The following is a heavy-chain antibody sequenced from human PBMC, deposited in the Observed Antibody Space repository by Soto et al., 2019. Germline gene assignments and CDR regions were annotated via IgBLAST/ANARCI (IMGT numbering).Heavy chain of an antibody. CDR3: VKSGDNYNALDY. D-gene: IGHD1-1*01. CDR1: GFTLSYHY. Sequence: GGSLRLSCTASGFTLSYHYVSWIRQAPGKGLEWIGYSSNSGSFTRYADSVKGRFSISRDNAKNSLYLQINSLRGDDTAIYYCVKSGDNYNALDYWGPGTLVTVSS. V-gene: IGHV3-11*06. CDR2: SSNSGSFT. J-gene: IGHJ4*02.